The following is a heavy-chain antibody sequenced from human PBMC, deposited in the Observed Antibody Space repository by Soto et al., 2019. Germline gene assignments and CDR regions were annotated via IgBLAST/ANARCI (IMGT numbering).Heavy chain of an antibody. J-gene: IGHJ2*01. Sequence: PGGSLRLSCAASGFTFNNYAMHWVRQAPGKGLKWVALISYDGSNKYYADSVKGRFTISRDNSKNKLNLQMNSLRDEDTAVYYCSRDPLWGTAMVLWYFDLWGRGTLVTVSS. CDR2: ISYDGSNK. CDR3: SRDPLWGTAMVLWYFDL. D-gene: IGHD5-18*01. V-gene: IGHV3-30-3*01. CDR1: GFTFNNYA.